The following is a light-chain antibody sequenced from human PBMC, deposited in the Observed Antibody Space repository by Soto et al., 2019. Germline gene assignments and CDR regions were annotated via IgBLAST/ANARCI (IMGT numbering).Light chain of an antibody. J-gene: IGKJ1*01. CDR3: QHYNSYPWT. CDR2: KAS. CDR1: QSIRSS. Sequence: DFRITQSPSSLSASTVYIFTINFRASQSIRSSLAWYQQKPGKAPKLLIYKASSLESGVPSRFSGSGSGTEFILTISSLQPDDFATYYCQHYNSYPWTFGQGTK. V-gene: IGKV1-5*03.